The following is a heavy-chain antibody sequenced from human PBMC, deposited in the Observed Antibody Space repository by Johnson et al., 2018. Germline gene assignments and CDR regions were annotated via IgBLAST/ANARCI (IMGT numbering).Heavy chain of an antibody. CDR1: GFIFSNHA. V-gene: IGHV3-23*04. CDR2: ISGGGDNT. CDR3: AREFRGGWRYYYGMDV. J-gene: IGHJ6*02. Sequence: VQLVESGGGLVQPGGSLRLSCAASGFIFSNHAMSWVRQAPGKGLEWVAAISGGGDNTLYAESVKGLFTISRDNSNNTLYLQMSSLRAEDTAIFYCAREFRGGWRYYYGMDVWGQGTTVTVSS. D-gene: IGHD6-19*01.